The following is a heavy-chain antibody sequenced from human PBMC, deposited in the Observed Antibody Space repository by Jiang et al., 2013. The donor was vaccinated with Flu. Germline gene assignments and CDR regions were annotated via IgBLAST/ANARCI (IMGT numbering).Heavy chain of an antibody. CDR1: GFTFDDYA. Sequence: PGRSLRLSCAASGFTFDDYAMHWVRQAPGKGLEWVSGISWNSGSIGYADSVKGRFTISRDNAKNSLYLQMNSLRAEDTALYYCAKGFRGSSLDYWGQGTLVTVSS. CDR2: ISWNSGSI. J-gene: IGHJ4*02. CDR3: AKGFRGSSLDY. V-gene: IGHV3-9*01. D-gene: IGHD2-15*01.